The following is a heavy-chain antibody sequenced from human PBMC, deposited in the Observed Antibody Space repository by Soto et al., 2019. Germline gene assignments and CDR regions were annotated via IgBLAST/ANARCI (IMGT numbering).Heavy chain of an antibody. V-gene: IGHV3-13*05. J-gene: IGHJ6*02. CDR3: ARTDRDFYGLDV. CDR2: ISAAGDP. CDR1: GFTFRKYD. Sequence: EVQLVESGGGLVQPGGSLRLSCAASGFTFRKYDMHWVRQGTGKGLEWVSGISAAGDPDYADSVEGRFTISRENAQNSFFLQRNSLRVGDTAVYYCARTDRDFYGLDVWGQGTTVIVSS.